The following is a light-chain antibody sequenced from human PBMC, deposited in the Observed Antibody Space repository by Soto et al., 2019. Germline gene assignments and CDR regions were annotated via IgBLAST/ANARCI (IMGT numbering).Light chain of an antibody. CDR3: QHRGRWPRT. CDR1: QSVNDY. Sequence: EIVLTQSPSTLSLSPGERATLSCRASQSVNDYLAWYQQKPGQAPRLLIYAASNRDTGIPVRFSGSGSGTDFTLTISSLEPEDFAVYYCQHRGRWPRTFGQGTKLEIK. J-gene: IGKJ2*01. CDR2: AAS. V-gene: IGKV3-11*01.